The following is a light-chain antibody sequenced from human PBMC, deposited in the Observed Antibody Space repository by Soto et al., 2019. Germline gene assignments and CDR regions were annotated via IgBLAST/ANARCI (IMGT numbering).Light chain of an antibody. CDR3: QQYASSPLT. J-gene: IGKJ4*01. CDR1: QSVRSNY. Sequence: EIVLTQSPGTLSLSSGERATLSCRASQSVRSNYLAWYQQKLGQAPRLLIYGASSRATGIPDRFGGSGSGTDFPLTISRLEPEDFAVYSCQQYASSPLTFGGGTKVEIK. CDR2: GAS. V-gene: IGKV3-20*01.